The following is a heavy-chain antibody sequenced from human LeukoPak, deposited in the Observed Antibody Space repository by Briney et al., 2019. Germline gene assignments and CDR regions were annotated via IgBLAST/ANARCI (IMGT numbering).Heavy chain of an antibody. D-gene: IGHD6-19*01. CDR3: ARAKYSSGWYGPYYYYGMDV. CDR2: IIPIFGTA. J-gene: IGHJ6*04. Sequence: GASVKVSCKASGGTFGSYAISWVRQAPGQGLEWMGGIIPIFGTANYAQKFQGRVTITADKSTSTAYMELSSLRSEDTAVYYCARAKYSSGWYGPYYYYGMDVWGKGTTVTVSS. CDR1: GGTFGSYA. V-gene: IGHV1-69*06.